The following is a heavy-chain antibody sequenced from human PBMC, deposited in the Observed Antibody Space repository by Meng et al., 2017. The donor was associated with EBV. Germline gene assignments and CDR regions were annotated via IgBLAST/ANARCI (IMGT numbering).Heavy chain of an antibody. Sequence: QLVESGGGLIQPGGSLGLSCAASGFTVSSNYMSWVRQAPGKGLECVSVIYSGGSTYYADSVKGRFTISRDNSKNTLYLQMNSLRAEDTAVYYCARDSGGFDYWGQGTLVTVSS. J-gene: IGHJ4*02. CDR3: ARDSGGFDY. D-gene: IGHD6-19*01. CDR1: GFTVSSNY. CDR2: IYSGGST. V-gene: IGHV3-53*01.